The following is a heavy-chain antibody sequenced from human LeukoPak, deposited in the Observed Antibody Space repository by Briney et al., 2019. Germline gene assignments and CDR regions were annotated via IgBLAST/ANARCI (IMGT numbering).Heavy chain of an antibody. J-gene: IGHJ4*02. CDR2: ISAYNGNT. Sequence: ASVKVSCKASGYTFTSYGISWVRRAPGQGLEWMGWISAYNGNTNYAQKLQGRVTMTTDTSTSTAYMELRSLRSDDTAVYYCATTPLLLWFGELTNWGQGTLVTVSS. CDR3: ATTPLLLWFGELTN. D-gene: IGHD3-10*01. CDR1: GYTFTSYG. V-gene: IGHV1-18*01.